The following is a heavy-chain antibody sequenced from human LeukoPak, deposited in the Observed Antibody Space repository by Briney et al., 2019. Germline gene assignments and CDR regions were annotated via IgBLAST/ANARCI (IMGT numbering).Heavy chain of an antibody. Sequence: SETLSLTCAVYGGSFSGYYWSWIRQPPGKGLEWIGEINHSGSTNYNPSLKSRVTISVDTSKNQFSLKLSSVTAADTAVYYCARQTGVAVATFYFDDWGQGTQVTVSS. D-gene: IGHD2-15*01. CDR2: INHSGST. CDR3: ARQTGVAVATFYFDD. V-gene: IGHV4-34*01. J-gene: IGHJ4*02. CDR1: GGSFSGYY.